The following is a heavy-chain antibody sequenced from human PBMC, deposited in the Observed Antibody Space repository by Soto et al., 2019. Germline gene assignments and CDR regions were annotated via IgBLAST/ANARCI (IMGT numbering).Heavy chain of an antibody. Sequence: EVQLLESGGGLVQPGGSLRLSCAASGFTFSSYAMSWVRQAPGKGLEWVSAISGSGGSTYYADSVKGRFTISRDNSKNTLYLQMNSLRAEDTAVYYCAKQGVGATTSGPSDAFDIWGQGTMVTVSS. D-gene: IGHD1-26*01. CDR3: AKQGVGATTSGPSDAFDI. J-gene: IGHJ3*02. CDR1: GFTFSSYA. CDR2: ISGSGGST. V-gene: IGHV3-23*01.